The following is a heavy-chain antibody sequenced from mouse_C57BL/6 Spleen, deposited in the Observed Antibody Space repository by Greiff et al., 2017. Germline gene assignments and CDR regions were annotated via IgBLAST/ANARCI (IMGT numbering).Heavy chain of an antibody. D-gene: IGHD3-2*02. CDR1: GFSLTSYG. CDR2: IWRGGRT. J-gene: IGHJ3*01. CDR3: ARQLRPRTWVAD. Sequence: VKLLESGPGLVQPSPSLSLTCTVSGFSLTSYGVHWVRQSPGKGLEWLGVIWRGGRTDYNAAFITSLSISKDNSKSQVFFKMNSLQADDTAIYYWARQLRPRTWVADGGQGTLVTVSA. V-gene: IGHV2-2*01.